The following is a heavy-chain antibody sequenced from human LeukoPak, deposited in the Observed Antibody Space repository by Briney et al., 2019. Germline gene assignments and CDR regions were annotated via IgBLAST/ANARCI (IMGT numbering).Heavy chain of an antibody. V-gene: IGHV7-4-1*02. D-gene: IGHD2-2*01. J-gene: IGHJ4*02. CDR1: GYTFSKYA. CDR3: ARGGGGAVVPAL. CDR2: INTKTGDP. Sequence: ASVKVSCKGSGYTFSKYAMNWVRQAPGQGLEWMGWINTKTGDPTYGQGFTGRFVFSLETSVSTAYLQINSLKAEDTAVYYCARGGGGAVVPALWGQGTLITVSS.